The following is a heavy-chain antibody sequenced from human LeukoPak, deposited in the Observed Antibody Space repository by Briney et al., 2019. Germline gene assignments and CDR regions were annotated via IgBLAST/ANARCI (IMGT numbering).Heavy chain of an antibody. J-gene: IGHJ6*02. Sequence: SETLSLTCTVSGGSISNTDSYWNWIRQPPGKGLVWIGFISYSGNTYSTPSLESRLTISIDTAKNQFSLSLSSVTAADTAVYFCAREIVSSYYYNGMDVWGQGTTVTVSS. CDR2: ISYSGNT. V-gene: IGHV4-30-4*01. CDR1: GGSISNTDSY. D-gene: IGHD5/OR15-5a*01. CDR3: AREIVSSYYYNGMDV.